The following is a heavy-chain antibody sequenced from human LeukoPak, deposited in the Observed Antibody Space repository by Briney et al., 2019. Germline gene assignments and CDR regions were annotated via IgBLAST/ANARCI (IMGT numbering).Heavy chain of an antibody. D-gene: IGHD3-22*01. CDR3: ARTNAITMIVVAESYYFDY. V-gene: IGHV4-34*01. J-gene: IGHJ4*02. CDR1: GGSFSGYY. CDR2: INHSGST. Sequence: KPSETLSLTCAVYGGSFSGYYWSWIRQPPGKGLEWIGEINHSGSTSYNPSLKSRVTISVDTSKNQFSLKLSSVTAADTAVYYCARTNAITMIVVAESYYFDYWGQGTLVTVSS.